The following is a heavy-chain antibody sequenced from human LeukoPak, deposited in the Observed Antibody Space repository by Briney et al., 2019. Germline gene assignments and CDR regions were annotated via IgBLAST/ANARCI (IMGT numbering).Heavy chain of an antibody. CDR1: GYTFTSYA. J-gene: IGHJ3*02. Sequence: ASVKVSCKASGYTFTSYAMHWVRQAPGQGLEWMGGIIPIFGTANYAQKFQGRVTITADESTSTAYMELSSLRSEDTAVYYCAREIVGATAFDIWGQGTMVTVSS. CDR2: IIPIFGTA. CDR3: AREIVGATAFDI. V-gene: IGHV1-69*13. D-gene: IGHD1-26*01.